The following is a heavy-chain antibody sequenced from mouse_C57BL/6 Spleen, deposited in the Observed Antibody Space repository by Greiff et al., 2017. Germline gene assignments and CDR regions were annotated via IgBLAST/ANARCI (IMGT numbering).Heavy chain of an antibody. V-gene: IGHV14-4*01. D-gene: IGHD2-5*01. CDR3: TTSNYSNGAY. CDR2: IDPENGDT. J-gene: IGHJ3*01. Sequence: EVKLMESGAELVRPGASVKLSCTASGFNIKDDYMHWVKQRPEQGLEWIGWIDPENGDTEYASKFQGKATITADTSSNTAYLQLSSLTSEDTAVYYCTTSNYSNGAYWGQGTLVTVSA. CDR1: GFNIKDDY.